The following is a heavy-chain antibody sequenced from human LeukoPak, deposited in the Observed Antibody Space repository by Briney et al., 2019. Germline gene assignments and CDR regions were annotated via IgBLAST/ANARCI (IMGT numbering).Heavy chain of an antibody. V-gene: IGHV1-2*02. CDR2: INPKSGGT. Sequence: ASVKVSCKTSGYSFTDYYMHWVRQAPGQGLEWMGWINPKSGGTSSAQKFQGRVTMTRDTSITTVYMEVSWLTSDDTALYYCARADRLDGGPYLIGPWGQGTLVTVSS. J-gene: IGHJ5*02. CDR1: GYSFTDYY. D-gene: IGHD2-21*01. CDR3: ARADRLDGGPYLIGP.